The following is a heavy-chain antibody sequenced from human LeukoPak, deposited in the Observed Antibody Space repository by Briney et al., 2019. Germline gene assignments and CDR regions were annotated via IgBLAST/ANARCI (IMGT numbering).Heavy chain of an antibody. Sequence: GRSLRLSCAASGFTFSSYGMHWVRQAPGKGLEWVAVISYDGSNKYYADSVKGRFTISRDNSKNTLYLQMNSLRAEDPAVYYCAKDSWYDSSGYLDYWGQGTLVTVSS. V-gene: IGHV3-30*18. CDR1: GFTFSSYG. D-gene: IGHD3-22*01. J-gene: IGHJ4*02. CDR3: AKDSWYDSSGYLDY. CDR2: ISYDGSNK.